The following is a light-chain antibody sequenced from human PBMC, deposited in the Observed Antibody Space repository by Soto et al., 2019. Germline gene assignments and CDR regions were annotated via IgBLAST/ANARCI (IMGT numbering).Light chain of an antibody. V-gene: IGKV4-1*01. Sequence: DIVMTQSPDSLAVSLGERATINCKSSQSILYSPNNKNYLAWYQQKPGQPPKLLIYWASTRESGVPDRFSGSGSGTEFTRPSNSLQAEDVAVYYWHHYYSTPWTFGQGTKVELK. CDR2: WAS. CDR1: QSILYSPNNKNY. J-gene: IGKJ1*01. CDR3: HHYYSTPWT.